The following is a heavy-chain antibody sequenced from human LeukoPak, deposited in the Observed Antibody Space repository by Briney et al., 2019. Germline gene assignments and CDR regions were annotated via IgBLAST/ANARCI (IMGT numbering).Heavy chain of an antibody. CDR2: IYTSGST. V-gene: IGHV4-4*09. CDR3: ARGDSGKITYYYYYYMDV. D-gene: IGHD6-13*01. Sequence: KPSETLSLTCTVSGGSISTYYWSWIRQPPGKGLEWIGYIYTSGSTNYNPSLKGRVTISVDTSKNQFSLKLSSVTAADTAVYYCARGDSGKITYYYYYYMDVWGKGTTVTVSS. CDR1: GGSISTYY. J-gene: IGHJ6*03.